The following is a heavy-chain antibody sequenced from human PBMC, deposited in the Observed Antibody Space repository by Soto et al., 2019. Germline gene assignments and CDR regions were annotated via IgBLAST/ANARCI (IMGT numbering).Heavy chain of an antibody. J-gene: IGHJ4*02. CDR3: ARDHHNPYYYGSGSRGDY. D-gene: IGHD3-10*01. V-gene: IGHV1-18*01. CDR2: ISAYNGNT. CDR1: GYTFTSYG. Sequence: ASVKVSCKASGYTFTSYGISWVRQAPGQGLEWMGWISAYNGNTNYAQKLQGRVTITTDTSTSTAYMELRSLRSDDTAVYYCARDHHNPYYYGSGSRGDYWGQGTLVTVSS.